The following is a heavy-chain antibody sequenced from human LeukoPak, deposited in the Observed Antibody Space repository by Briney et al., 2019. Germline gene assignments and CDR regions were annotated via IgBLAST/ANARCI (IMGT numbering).Heavy chain of an antibody. D-gene: IGHD3-10*01. CDR1: GYTFTSYY. CDR3: ARGVTMVRGVIPQFDY. J-gene: IGHJ4*02. CDR2: INPNGGGT. Sequence: ASVKVSCKASGYTFTSYYMHWVRQAPGQGLEWMGWINPNGGGTNYAQKFQGRVTMTRDTSISTAYMELSRLRSDDTAVYYCARGVTMVRGVIPQFDYWGQGALVTVSS. V-gene: IGHV1-2*02.